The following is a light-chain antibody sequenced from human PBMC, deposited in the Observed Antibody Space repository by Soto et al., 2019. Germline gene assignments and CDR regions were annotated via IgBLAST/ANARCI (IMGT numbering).Light chain of an antibody. V-gene: IGKV3-20*01. Sequence: EIVLTQSPGTLSLSPGERTTLSCRASQSVSSSYLAWYQQKPGQAPRLLIYGASTRATGIPERFSGSGFGTDFTLTISRLEPEDFAVYYCQEYGRSRTFGQGTKVEIK. CDR3: QEYGRSRT. CDR1: QSVSSSY. J-gene: IGKJ1*01. CDR2: GAS.